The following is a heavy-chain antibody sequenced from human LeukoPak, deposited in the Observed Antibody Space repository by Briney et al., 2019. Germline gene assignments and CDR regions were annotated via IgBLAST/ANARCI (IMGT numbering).Heavy chain of an antibody. Sequence: ASVKVSCKASGYTLSSYYMHWVRQAPGQGLGWMGIINPSGGSTSYAQKFQGRVTMTGDTSTSTVYMELSSLRSEDTAVYYCARALSEMATIGEDFDYWGQGTLVTVSS. CDR3: ARALSEMATIGEDFDY. V-gene: IGHV1-46*01. CDR2: INPSGGST. J-gene: IGHJ4*02. D-gene: IGHD5-24*01. CDR1: GYTLSSYY.